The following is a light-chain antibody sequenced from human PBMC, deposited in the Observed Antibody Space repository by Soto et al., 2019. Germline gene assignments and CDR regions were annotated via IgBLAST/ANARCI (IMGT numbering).Light chain of an antibody. CDR1: QDIGNY. Sequence: DIQMTESPSSLSASVGDRVTITCQASQDIGNYLNWYQQKPGKAPKLLIFDASNLESGVPSRFSGSGSGTDFTFTISSLQPEDVATYYCQKYNSAPTWKFGQGTKVDIK. CDR3: QKYNSAPTWK. CDR2: DAS. V-gene: IGKV1-33*01. J-gene: IGKJ1*01.